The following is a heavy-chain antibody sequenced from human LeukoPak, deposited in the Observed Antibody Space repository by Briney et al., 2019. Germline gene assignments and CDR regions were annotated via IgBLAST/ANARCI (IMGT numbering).Heavy chain of an antibody. D-gene: IGHD3-3*01. Sequence: KTGRSLRLSCVTSGFTFGDYTMHWVRQVPGKGLEWLSGITWDGGNIAYADSVKGRFTISRGNAKSSLYLQMNSLRNEDMAFYFCAKGYTFHGVAHDSGYFDYWGQGTLVTVSS. CDR1: GFTFGDYT. V-gene: IGHV3-9*03. J-gene: IGHJ4*02. CDR3: AKGYTFHGVAHDSGYFDY. CDR2: ITWDGGNI.